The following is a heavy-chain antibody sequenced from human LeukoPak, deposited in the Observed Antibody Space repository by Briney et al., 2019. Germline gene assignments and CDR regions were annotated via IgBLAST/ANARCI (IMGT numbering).Heavy chain of an antibody. V-gene: IGHV3-30-3*01. J-gene: IGHJ3*01. Sequence: GGPLRLSCVASGFTFGLHGMHWVRQAPGKGLEWVALMSYDGSVKDYGDSVKGRFTVSRDNSKDTLSLQMNSLRPEDTALYYCARDGDSLRYFGLSLNDAFDFWGRGTMVTVSS. CDR1: GFTFGLHG. D-gene: IGHD3-9*01. CDR3: ARDGDSLRYFGLSLNDAFDF. CDR2: MSYDGSVK.